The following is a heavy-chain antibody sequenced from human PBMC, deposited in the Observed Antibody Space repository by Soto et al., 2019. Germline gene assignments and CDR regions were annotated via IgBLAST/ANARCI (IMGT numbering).Heavy chain of an antibody. D-gene: IGHD4-17*01. Sequence: GGSLRLSCAASGFTFSSYGMHWVRQAPGKGLEWVAVILYDGSNKYYADSVKGRFTISRDNSKNTLYLQMNSLRAEDTAVYYCAKDRGALRWSEEHYYFDYWGQGTLVTVSS. CDR2: ILYDGSNK. CDR3: AKDRGALRWSEEHYYFDY. CDR1: GFTFSSYG. J-gene: IGHJ4*02. V-gene: IGHV3-30*18.